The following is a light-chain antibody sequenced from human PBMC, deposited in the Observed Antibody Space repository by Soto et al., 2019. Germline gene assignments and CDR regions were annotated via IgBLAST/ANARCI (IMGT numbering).Light chain of an antibody. CDR3: QQYNNWPS. J-gene: IGKJ5*01. V-gene: IGKV3-15*01. Sequence: VITQSPATLSVSPCARATLSCRASQTVSRNLAWYQQRPGQAPRLLIYDISNRAAGVPARFSGSGSETEFTLTIRSLQSEDFAVYFCQQYNNWPSFGQGTRLEI. CDR1: QTVSRN. CDR2: DIS.